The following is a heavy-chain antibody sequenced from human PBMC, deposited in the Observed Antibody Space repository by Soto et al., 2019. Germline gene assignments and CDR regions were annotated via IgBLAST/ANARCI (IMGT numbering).Heavy chain of an antibody. D-gene: IGHD3-3*01. J-gene: IGHJ5*02. CDR2: ISGSGGST. CDR1: GFTFSSYA. V-gene: IGHV3-23*01. CDR3: AKDQYRDDFWSGLRFDP. Sequence: EVQLLESGGGLVQPGGSLRLSCAASGFTFSSYAMTWVRQAPGKGLGWVSAISGSGGSTYYADSVKGRFTISRDNSKNTLYLQINSLRAEDTAVYYCAKDQYRDDFWSGLRFDPWGQGILVTVSS.